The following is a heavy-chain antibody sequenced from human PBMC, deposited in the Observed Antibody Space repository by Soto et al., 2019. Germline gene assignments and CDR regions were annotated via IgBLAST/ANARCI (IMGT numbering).Heavy chain of an antibody. J-gene: IGHJ6*02. CDR3: ARGLRGHDYSYYYYYGMDV. D-gene: IGHD2-15*01. CDR1: GYTFTSYY. V-gene: IGHV1-46*01. Sequence: GASVKVSCKASGYTFTSYYRHWVRQAPGQGLEWMGIINPSGGSTSYAQKFQGRVTMTRDTSTSTVYMELSSLRSEDTAVYYCARGLRGHDYSYYYYYGMDVWGQGTTVTVSS. CDR2: INPSGGST.